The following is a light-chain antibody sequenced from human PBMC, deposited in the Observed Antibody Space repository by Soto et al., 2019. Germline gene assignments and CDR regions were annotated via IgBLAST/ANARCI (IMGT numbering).Light chain of an antibody. CDR1: SSNIGAGYD. J-gene: IGLJ1*01. CDR3: QSYDTNRRGV. V-gene: IGLV1-40*01. Sequence: QSVLTQPPSVSGAPGQRVTISCTGSSSNIGAGYDVHWYQQFPGTAPKLLIYANNNRPSGLPDRFSASKSGTSASLAITGLQADDEADYYCQSYDTNRRGVFGTGTKVTVL. CDR2: ANN.